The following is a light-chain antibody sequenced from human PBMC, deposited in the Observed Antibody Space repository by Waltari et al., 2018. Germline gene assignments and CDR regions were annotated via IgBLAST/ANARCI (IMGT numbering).Light chain of an antibody. CDR3: SSYAGSNNFVV. Sequence: QSALTQPPSASGSPGQSVTISCTGTSSDVGGYAYFSWYQQHPGKAPKLMIFEVNKLPSGVRDRVAGSKSGNTASLTISGLQPEDEAYYYCSSYAGSNNFVVFGGGTKLTVL. J-gene: IGLJ2*01. CDR1: SSDVGGYAY. V-gene: IGLV2-8*01. CDR2: EVN.